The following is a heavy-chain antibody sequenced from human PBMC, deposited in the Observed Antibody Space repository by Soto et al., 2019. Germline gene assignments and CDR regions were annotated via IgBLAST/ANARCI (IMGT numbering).Heavy chain of an antibody. CDR2: ISWDGGRT. J-gene: IGHJ4*02. V-gene: IGHV3-43D*04. D-gene: IGHD2-2*02. CDR3: AKDACSGSTTSCYTRLDF. Sequence: GFLRISSADPGLNFDDYAMPWVRQAPGKGLEWVSLISWDGGRTYYADSVRGRFIVSRDSSKNSLYLQMSILRVEDTALYYCAKDACSGSTTSCYTRLDFWGQGALVTVSS. CDR1: GLNFDDYA.